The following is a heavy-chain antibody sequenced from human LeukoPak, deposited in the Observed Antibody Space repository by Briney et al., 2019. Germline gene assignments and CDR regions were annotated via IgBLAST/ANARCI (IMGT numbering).Heavy chain of an antibody. J-gene: IGHJ5*02. V-gene: IGHV1-8*01. CDR1: GYTFTSYD. CDR3: ARGLKPDYGDYFWFDP. Sequence: ASVKVSCKASGYTFTSYDINWVPQATGQGLEWMGWMNPNIGNTGYAHKFQGRVTMTRNTSISTAYMELSSLRSEDTAVYSCARGLKPDYGDYFWFDPWGQGTLVTVSS. D-gene: IGHD4-17*01. CDR2: MNPNIGNT.